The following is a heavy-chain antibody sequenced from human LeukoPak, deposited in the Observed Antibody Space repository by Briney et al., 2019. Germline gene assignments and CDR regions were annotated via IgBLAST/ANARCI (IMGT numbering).Heavy chain of an antibody. J-gene: IGHJ1*01. CDR2: IYYSGST. CDR3: ARGWLAEYFQH. Sequence: SETLSLTCTVSGGSISSYYWSWIRQPPGKGLEWIGYIYYSGSTYYNPSLKSRVTISVDTSKNQFSLKLSSVTAADTAVYYCARGWLAEYFQHWGQGTLVTVSS. CDR1: GGSISSYY. V-gene: IGHV4-59*12. D-gene: IGHD6-19*01.